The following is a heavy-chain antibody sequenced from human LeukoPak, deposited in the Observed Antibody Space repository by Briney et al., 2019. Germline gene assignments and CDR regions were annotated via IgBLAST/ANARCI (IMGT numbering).Heavy chain of an antibody. J-gene: IGHJ6*02. CDR1: GYTFTSYY. D-gene: IGHD5-12*01. CDR3: ARSRVVATMNYYYGMDV. Sequence: ASVKVSCKASGYTFTSYYMHWVRQAPGQGLEWMGIINPSGGSTSYAQKFQGRVTMTRDTSTSTAYMELRSLRSDDTAVYYCARSRVVATMNYYYGMDVWGQGTTVTVS. CDR2: INPSGGST. V-gene: IGHV1-46*01.